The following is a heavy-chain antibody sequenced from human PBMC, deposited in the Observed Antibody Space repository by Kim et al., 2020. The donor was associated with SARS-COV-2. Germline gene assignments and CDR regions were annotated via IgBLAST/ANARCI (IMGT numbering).Heavy chain of an antibody. Sequence: SGPTLVNPTQTLTLTCTFSGLSLSTSGMCVTWIRQPPGKALEWLALIDWEDDKYYSTSLRTRLTISKDTSKNQVVLTMTNMDPIDTATYYCARMGQHITTGTLYGMDVWGQGTTVTVSS. CDR3: ARMGQHITTGTLYGMDV. D-gene: IGHD1-1*01. CDR2: IDWEDDK. V-gene: IGHV2-70*01. J-gene: IGHJ6*02. CDR1: GLSLSTSGMC.